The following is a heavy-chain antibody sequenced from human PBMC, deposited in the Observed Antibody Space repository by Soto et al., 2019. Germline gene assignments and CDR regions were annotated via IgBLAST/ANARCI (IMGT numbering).Heavy chain of an antibody. Sequence: QVQLVESGGGVVQPGRSLRLSCAASGFTFSSYGMHWVRQAPGKGLEWVAVIWYDGSNKYYADSVKGRFTISRDNSKNTLYLQMSSLRAEDTAVYYCARGGTVDPYYYCYGMDVWGQGTTVTVSS. CDR2: IWYDGSNK. J-gene: IGHJ6*02. D-gene: IGHD4-4*01. CDR3: ARGGTVDPYYYCYGMDV. CDR1: GFTFSSYG. V-gene: IGHV3-33*01.